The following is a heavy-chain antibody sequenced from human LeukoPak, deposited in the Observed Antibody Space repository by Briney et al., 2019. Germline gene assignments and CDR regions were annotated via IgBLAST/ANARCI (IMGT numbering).Heavy chain of an antibody. CDR1: GFTFSSYA. CDR3: AKSFGSGWYLDY. V-gene: IGHV3-23*01. CDR2: ISGSGGST. D-gene: IGHD6-19*01. Sequence: GGSLRLPCAASGFTFSSYAMSWVRQAPGKGLEWVSAISGSGGSTYYADSVKGRFTISRDNSKNTLYLQMNSLRAEDTAVYYCAKSFGSGWYLDYWGQGTLVTVSS. J-gene: IGHJ4*02.